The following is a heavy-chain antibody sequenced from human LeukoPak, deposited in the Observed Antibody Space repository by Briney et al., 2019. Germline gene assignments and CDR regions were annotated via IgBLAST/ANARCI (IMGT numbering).Heavy chain of an antibody. Sequence: ASGKVSCKPSVYTFTDYYMHLVRQAPVQGLEWMVWIKFNIVGTKDAQKFQGRVTMTRDTSISTTYMAMSRLSSDDTAVYYCARDLCSGGSCYWFDTWGQGTLVTVSS. D-gene: IGHD2-15*01. CDR1: VYTFTDYY. CDR2: IKFNIVGT. J-gene: IGHJ5*02. V-gene: IGHV1-2*02. CDR3: ARDLCSGGSCYWFDT.